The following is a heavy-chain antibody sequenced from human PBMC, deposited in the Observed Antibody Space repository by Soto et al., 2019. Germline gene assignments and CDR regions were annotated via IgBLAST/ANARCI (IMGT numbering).Heavy chain of an antibody. J-gene: IGHJ6*02. Sequence: QVQLVESGGGVVQPGRSLRLLCAASGFTFSSYGMHWVRQAPGKGLEWVAFISYDGSNKYYADSVKGRFTISRDNSKNTLYLQMNSLRAEDTAVYYCAKEFGEFYYYYGMDVWGLGTTVTVSS. V-gene: IGHV3-30*18. CDR1: GFTFSSYG. CDR2: ISYDGSNK. CDR3: AKEFGEFYYYYGMDV. D-gene: IGHD3-10*01.